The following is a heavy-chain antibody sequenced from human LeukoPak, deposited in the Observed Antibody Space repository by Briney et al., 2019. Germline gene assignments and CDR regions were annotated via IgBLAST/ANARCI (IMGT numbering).Heavy chain of an antibody. CDR1: GGSISSGDYY. J-gene: IGHJ5*02. D-gene: IGHD3-22*01. CDR2: MYYSGST. CDR3: ARPYYYDSRIDP. V-gene: IGHV4-30-4*01. Sequence: SETLSLTPAVSGGSISSGDYYWSWIRQPPGKGLEWIAYMYYSGSTYYNPSLKSRVTMSADTSKNQLSLKLSSVTAADTAVYYCARPYYYDSRIDPWGQGILVTVSS.